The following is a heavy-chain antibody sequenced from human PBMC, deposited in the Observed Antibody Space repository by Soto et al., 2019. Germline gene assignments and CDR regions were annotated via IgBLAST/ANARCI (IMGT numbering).Heavy chain of an antibody. V-gene: IGHV4-39*01. CDR1: GDSISNSDAY. D-gene: IGHD1-26*01. CDR2: INYNNYNGIT. Sequence: QVPLQESGPGLVEPSETLSLSCAVSGDSISNSDAYWTWIRQPPGKGLEWIGTINYNNYNGITYYNPSLKGRLTMSVDTSRNQFSLKLSSVSATDTAFFYCARQSGSYSLEYWGQGILVTVSS. J-gene: IGHJ4*02. CDR3: ARQSGSYSLEY.